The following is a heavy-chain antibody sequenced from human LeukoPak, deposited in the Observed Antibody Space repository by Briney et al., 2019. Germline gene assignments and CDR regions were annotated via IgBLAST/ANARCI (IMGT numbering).Heavy chain of an antibody. CDR2: INPNSGGT. CDR1: GYTFTGYY. D-gene: IGHD3-10*01. V-gene: IGHV1-2*02. Sequence: ASVKVSCKASGYTFTGYYMHWVRQAPGQGLEWMGWINPNSGGTNYAQKFQGRVTMTRDTSISTAYMELSRLRSDDTAVYYCARARRFRSISTMAPLDYWGQGTLVTVSS. CDR3: ARARRFRSISTMAPLDY. J-gene: IGHJ4*02.